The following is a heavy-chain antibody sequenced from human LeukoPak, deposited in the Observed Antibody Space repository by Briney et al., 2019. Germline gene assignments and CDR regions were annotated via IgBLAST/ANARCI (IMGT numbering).Heavy chain of an antibody. D-gene: IGHD3-10*01. V-gene: IGHV4-34*01. CDR2: INHSGST. Sequence: SSETLSLTCAVYGGSFSGYYWSWIRQPPGKGLEWIGEINHSGSTNYNPSLKSRVTISVDTSKNQFSLKLSSVTAADTAVYYCARGHGVRPMVRAYPDHQKFDHWGQGTLVTVSS. CDR3: ARGHGVRPMVRAYPDHQKFDH. J-gene: IGHJ4*02. CDR1: GGSFSGYY.